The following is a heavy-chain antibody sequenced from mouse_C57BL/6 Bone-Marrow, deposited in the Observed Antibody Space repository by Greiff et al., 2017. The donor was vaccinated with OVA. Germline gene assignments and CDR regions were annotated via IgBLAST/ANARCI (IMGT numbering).Heavy chain of an antibody. Sequence: EVKLVESGGGLVKPGGSLKLSCAASGFTFSSYAMSWVRQTPEKRLEWVATISDGGSYTYYPDNVKGRFTISRDNAKNKLYLQMSHLKSEDTAMYYCARDYDYGAMDYWGQGTSVTVSS. CDR2: ISDGGSYT. J-gene: IGHJ4*01. CDR1: GFTFSSYA. CDR3: ARDYDYGAMDY. V-gene: IGHV5-4*01.